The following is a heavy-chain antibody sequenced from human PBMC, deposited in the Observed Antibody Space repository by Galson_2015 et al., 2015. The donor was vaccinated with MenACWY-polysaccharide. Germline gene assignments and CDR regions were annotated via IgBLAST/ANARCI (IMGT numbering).Heavy chain of an antibody. CDR3: ARGFCSGGTCLRWDDAFDF. CDR2: INSDGSSA. D-gene: IGHD2-15*01. J-gene: IGHJ3*01. V-gene: IGHV3-74*03. Sequence: SLRLSCAASGFSISTYWMHWVRQVPGKGLMWVSRINSDGSSATYAESVRGRLTFSRDNAKNTVYLQLNSLRVEDTAVYYCARGFCSGGTCLRWDDAFDFRGQGTMVIVSS. CDR1: GFSISTYW.